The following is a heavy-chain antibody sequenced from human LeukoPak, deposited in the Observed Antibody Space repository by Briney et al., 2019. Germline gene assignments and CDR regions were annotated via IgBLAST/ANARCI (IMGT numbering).Heavy chain of an antibody. CDR3: ARANMVRGVGLFFDRNWFDP. V-gene: IGHV1-2*02. D-gene: IGHD3-10*01. Sequence: ASVKVSCKASGYTFNRYGISWVRQAPGQGLEWMGWINPNSGGTNYAQKFQGRVTMTRDTSISTSYMELSGLRSDDTAVYYCARANMVRGVGLFFDRNWFDPWGQGTLVTVSS. J-gene: IGHJ5*02. CDR2: INPNSGGT. CDR1: GYTFNRYG.